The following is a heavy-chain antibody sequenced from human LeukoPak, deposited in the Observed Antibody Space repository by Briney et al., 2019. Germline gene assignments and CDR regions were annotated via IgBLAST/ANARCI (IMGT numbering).Heavy chain of an antibody. D-gene: IGHD5-18*01. CDR3: ARLSVTAGFYY. J-gene: IGHJ4*02. CDR1: GGSFSGYY. V-gene: IGHV4-34*01. Sequence: SETLSLTCAVYGGSFSGYYWSWIRQPPGKGLEWIGEINHSGSTNYNPSLKRRVTISVDTSKNQFSLKLSSMTAADTAVYYCARLSVTAGFYYWGQGTLVTVSS. CDR2: INHSGST.